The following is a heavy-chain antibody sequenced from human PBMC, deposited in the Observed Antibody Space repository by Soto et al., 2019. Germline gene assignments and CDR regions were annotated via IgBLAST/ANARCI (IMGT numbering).Heavy chain of an antibody. CDR2: ISYDGSNK. D-gene: IGHD2-15*01. V-gene: IGHV3-30*18. CDR3: AKEGGGYCSGGSCSGLFYYGMDV. CDR1: GFTFSSYG. J-gene: IGHJ6*02. Sequence: PGGSLRLSCAASGFTFSSYGMHWVRQAPGKGLEWVAVISYDGSNKYYADSVKGRFTISRDNSKNTLYLQMNSLRAEDTAVYYCAKEGGGYCSGGSCSGLFYYGMDVWGQGTTVTVSS.